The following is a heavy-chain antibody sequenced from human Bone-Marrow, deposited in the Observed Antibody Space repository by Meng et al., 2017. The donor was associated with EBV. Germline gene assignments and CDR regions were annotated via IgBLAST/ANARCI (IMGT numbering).Heavy chain of an antibody. CDR2: INHSGST. D-gene: IGHD1-26*01. CDR1: CGSFSGYY. J-gene: IGHJ4*02. Sequence: QVQRPPWGAWLFKSSESLSPTCAVYCGSFSGYYWSWIRQPPGKGLEWICEINHSGSTNSNPSLKSRVNISVDTSKNQFSLKLSSVTTAETAVYYCARTPTDRGSYLDYWGQGTLVTVSS. V-gene: IGHV4-34*01. CDR3: ARTPTDRGSYLDY.